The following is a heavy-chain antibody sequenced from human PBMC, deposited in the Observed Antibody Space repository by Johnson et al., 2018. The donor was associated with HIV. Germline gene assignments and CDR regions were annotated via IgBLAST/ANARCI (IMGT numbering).Heavy chain of an antibody. J-gene: IGHJ3*02. CDR1: GFTFGDYA. CDR2: ISRRASGATT. D-gene: IGHD3-10*01. V-gene: IGHV3-49*03. Sequence: VHLVESGGDLVQPGRSLRLSCTTSGFTFGDYAISWFRQAPGKGLEAVGFISRRASGATTHYAASVKGRFTISRDDSKSIAYLQMNTLKTEDTAVYYCSRGRYYSSSIDAFDIWGQGTMVTVSS. CDR3: SRGRYYSSSIDAFDI.